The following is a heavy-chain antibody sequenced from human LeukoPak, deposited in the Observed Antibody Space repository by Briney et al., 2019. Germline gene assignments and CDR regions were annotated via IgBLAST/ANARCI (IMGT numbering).Heavy chain of an antibody. D-gene: IGHD5-18*01. CDR3: ARDLTPDTAMVEGFDY. V-gene: IGHV4-61*02. J-gene: IGHJ4*02. Sequence: PSETLSLTCTVSGGSISSGSYYWSWIRQPAGKGLEWIGRIYTSGSTNYNPSLKSRVTISVDTSKNQFSLKLSSVTAADTAVYYCARDLTPDTAMVEGFDYWGQGTLVTVSS. CDR1: GGSISSGSYY. CDR2: IYTSGST.